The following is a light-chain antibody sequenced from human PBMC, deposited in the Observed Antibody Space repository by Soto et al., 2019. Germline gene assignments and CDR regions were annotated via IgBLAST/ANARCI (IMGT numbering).Light chain of an antibody. CDR2: RSD. CDR1: SSNIGSNH. J-gene: IGLJ2*01. Sequence: QSVLTQPASTSGTPGQRVTISCSGSSSNIGSNHVYWYQQFPGMAPKLLMYRSDQRPTGVPDRFSGSKSGTSASLAISGLRSDDEADYYCSARDDSLSGVVFGGGTKLTVL. V-gene: IGLV1-47*01. CDR3: SARDDSLSGVV.